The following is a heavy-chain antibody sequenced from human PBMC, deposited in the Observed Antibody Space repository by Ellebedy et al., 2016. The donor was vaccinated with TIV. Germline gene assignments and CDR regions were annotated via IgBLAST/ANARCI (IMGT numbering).Heavy chain of an antibody. J-gene: IGHJ4*02. V-gene: IGHV3-30*02. Sequence: GESLKISXTTSGFTFSRHTMLWVRQAPGKGLEWVAVIRYGGINKDYADSVKGRFTISRDDPKNTVYLEMNSLRDEDTAVYFCAKVPGTEMSTGYYFYYFDYWGQGTLVTVSS. CDR3: AKVPGTEMSTGYYFYYFDY. CDR2: IRYGGINK. CDR1: GFTFSRHT. D-gene: IGHD3-9*01.